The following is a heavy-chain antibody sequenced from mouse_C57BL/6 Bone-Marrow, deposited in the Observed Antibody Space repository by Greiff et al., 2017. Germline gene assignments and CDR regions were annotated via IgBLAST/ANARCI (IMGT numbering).Heavy chain of an antibody. J-gene: IGHJ2*01. V-gene: IGHV1-64*01. CDR2: IHPNSGST. D-gene: IGHD1-1*01. Sequence: QVQLQQPGAELVKPGASVKLSCKASGYTFTSYWMHWVKQRPGQGLEWIGMIHPNSGSTNYNEKFKSKATLTVDKSSSTAYMQLSSLTSEDSAVYYCARHDYGRRHYFDYWGQGTTLTVSS. CDR1: GYTFTSYW. CDR3: ARHDYGRRHYFDY.